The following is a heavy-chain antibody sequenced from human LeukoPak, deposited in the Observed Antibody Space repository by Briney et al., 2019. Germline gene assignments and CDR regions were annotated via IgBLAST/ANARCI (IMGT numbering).Heavy chain of an antibody. CDR2: ISAYNGNT. CDR1: GYTFTSYG. D-gene: IGHD1-26*01. V-gene: IGHV1-18*01. CDR3: ARTYLVGATTTYDY. J-gene: IGHJ4*02. Sequence: ASVKVSCKASGYTFTSYGISWVRQAPGQGLEWMGWISAYNGNTNYAQKLQGRVTMTTDTSTGTAYMELRSLRSDDTAVYYCARTYLVGATTTYDYWGQGTLVTVSS.